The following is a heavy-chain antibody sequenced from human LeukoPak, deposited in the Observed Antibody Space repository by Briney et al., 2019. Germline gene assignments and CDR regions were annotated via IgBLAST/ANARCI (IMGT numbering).Heavy chain of an antibody. CDR1: GFTFSSYW. CDR2: IKQDGSEK. CDR3: ALWDIVVVPAAMAYNWFDP. J-gene: IGHJ5*02. Sequence: PGGSLRLSCAASGFTFSSYWMSWVRQAPGKGLEWVANIKQDGSEKYNVDSVKGRFTISRDNAKNSLYLQMNSLRAEDTAVYYCALWDIVVVPAAMAYNWFDPWGQGTLVTVSS. D-gene: IGHD2-2*01. V-gene: IGHV3-7*01.